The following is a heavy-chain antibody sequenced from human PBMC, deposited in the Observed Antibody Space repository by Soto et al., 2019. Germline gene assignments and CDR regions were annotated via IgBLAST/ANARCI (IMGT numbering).Heavy chain of an antibody. D-gene: IGHD4-17*01. CDR3: GRSGDDYGSYIDY. Sequence: SETLSLTCGVSGYSISSGYYWGWIRQIRQPPGKGLEGIGSINRSGNTYYNPSLRSRVTISVDTSKNQLSLKLSSMTAADTAVYYCGRSGDDYGSYIDYWGRGTLVTVSS. V-gene: IGHV4-38-2*01. CDR2: INRSGNT. J-gene: IGHJ4*02. CDR1: GYSISSGYY.